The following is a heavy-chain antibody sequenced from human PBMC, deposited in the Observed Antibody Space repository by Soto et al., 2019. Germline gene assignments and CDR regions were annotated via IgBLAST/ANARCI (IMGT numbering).Heavy chain of an antibody. CDR1: GYTFTSYG. J-gene: IGHJ6*02. V-gene: IGHV1-18*04. D-gene: IGHD6-13*01. CDR3: ARRSSSSSPYYYYGMDV. CDR2: ISAYNGNT. Sequence: QVQLVQSGAEVKKPGASVKVSCKASGYTFTSYGISWVRQAPGQGLEWMGRISAYNGNTNYAQKLQGRVTMTTDTSTSTAYMELRSLRSDDTAVYYCARRSSSSSPYYYYGMDVWGQGTTVTVSS.